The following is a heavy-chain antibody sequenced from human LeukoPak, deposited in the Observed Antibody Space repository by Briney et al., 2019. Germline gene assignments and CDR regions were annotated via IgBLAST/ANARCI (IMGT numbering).Heavy chain of an antibody. Sequence: SETLSLTCTVSGGSISSGDYYWSWIRQPPGKGLEWVGYIYYSGSTYYNPSLKSRVTISVDTSKNQFSLKLSSVTAADTAVYYCAREGEIAAAGTFRHWGQGTLVTVSS. CDR2: IYYSGST. D-gene: IGHD6-13*01. J-gene: IGHJ4*02. V-gene: IGHV4-30-4*08. CDR3: AREGEIAAAGTFRH. CDR1: GGSISSGDYY.